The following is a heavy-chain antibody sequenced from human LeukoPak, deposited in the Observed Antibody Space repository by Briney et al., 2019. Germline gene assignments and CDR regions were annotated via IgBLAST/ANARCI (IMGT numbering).Heavy chain of an antibody. V-gene: IGHV4-34*01. J-gene: IGHJ4*02. CDR3: AKDGKNKAFDY. Sequence: SETLSLTCTVSGGSISSYYWSWIRQPPGKGLEWIGEVNHGGSTNYNPSLKSRVTMSVDTSRNQFSLRVNSVTAADTAVYYCAKDGKNKAFDYWGQGTLVTVSS. D-gene: IGHD1-14*01. CDR1: GGSISSYY. CDR2: VNHGGST.